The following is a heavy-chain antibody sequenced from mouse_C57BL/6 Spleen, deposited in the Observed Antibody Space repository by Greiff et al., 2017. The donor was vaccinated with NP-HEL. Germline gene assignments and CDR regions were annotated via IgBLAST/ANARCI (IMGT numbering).Heavy chain of an antibody. CDR1: RFTISRYG. V-gene: IGHV5-6-3*01. D-gene: IGHD2-12*01. CDR2: IDSNGVST. CDR3: ARSAI. J-gene: IGHJ2*01. Sequence: VPGVESGGGIVQPGGSLKRPCAASRFTISRYGMSWVRQTPNKRLELVATIDSNGVSTDYPDSEKRGFTISGNNAKNALDLQMRSLKSEDTAMYYCARSAIWGQGTTLTVSS.